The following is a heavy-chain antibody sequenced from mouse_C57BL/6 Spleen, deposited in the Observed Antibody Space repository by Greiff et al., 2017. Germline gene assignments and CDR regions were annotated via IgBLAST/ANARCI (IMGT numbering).Heavy chain of an antibody. J-gene: IGHJ1*03. CDR2: IDPSDSAT. CDR1: GYTFTSYW. V-gene: IGHV1-52*01. Sequence: QVQLKQPGAELVRPGSSVKLSCKASGYTFTSYWMHWVKQRPIQGLEWIGNIDPSDSATHYNQKFKDKATLTVDKSSSTAYMQLSSLTSEDSAVYYCARQGYFDVWGTGTTVTVSS. CDR3: ARQGYFDV.